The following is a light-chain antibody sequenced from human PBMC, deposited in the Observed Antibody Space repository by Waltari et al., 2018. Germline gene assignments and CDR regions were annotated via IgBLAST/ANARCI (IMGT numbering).Light chain of an antibody. J-gene: IGKJ1*01. CDR2: AAS. CDR3: QQYYSTPWT. Sequence: DIEMTQSPSSLSASVGDRVTITCRASQGISISLAWYQQKPGKAPKLLLYAASRLESGVPSKFSGSGAGTDYTLTISSLQPEDFATYYCQQYYSTPWTFGQGTKVEIK. V-gene: IGKV1-NL1*01. CDR1: QGISIS.